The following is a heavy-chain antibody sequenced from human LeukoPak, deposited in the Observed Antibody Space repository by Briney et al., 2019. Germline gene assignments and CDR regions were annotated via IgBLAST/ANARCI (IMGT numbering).Heavy chain of an antibody. Sequence: QSLSLTTCIPAKTLHTNSAPSDWIRQSPSRGLKWLGRTYYRSKWYNDYAVSVKSRITINPDTSKNQFSLQLNSVTPEDTAVYYCARQQQLALGYWGQGTLVTASS. D-gene: IGHD6-13*01. CDR1: AKTLHTNSAP. J-gene: IGHJ4*02. CDR3: ARQQQLALGY. CDR2: TYYRSKWYN. V-gene: IGHV6-1*01.